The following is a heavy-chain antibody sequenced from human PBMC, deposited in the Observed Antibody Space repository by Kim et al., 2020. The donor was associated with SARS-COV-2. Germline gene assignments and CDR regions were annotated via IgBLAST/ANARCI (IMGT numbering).Heavy chain of an antibody. V-gene: IGHV4-34*01. CDR1: GGSFSGYY. J-gene: IGHJ4*02. CDR3: ARAKGGTSWPFDY. Sequence: SETLSLTCAVYGGSFSGYYWSWIRQPPGKGLEWIGEINHSGSTNYNPSLKSRVTISVDTSKNQFSLKLSSVTAADTAVYYCARAKGGTSWPFDYWGQGTLVTVSS. D-gene: IGHD2-2*01. CDR2: INHSGST.